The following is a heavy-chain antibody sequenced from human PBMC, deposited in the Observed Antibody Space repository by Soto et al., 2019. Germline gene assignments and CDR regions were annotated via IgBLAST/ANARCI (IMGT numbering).Heavy chain of an antibody. CDR2: ISDDGSIK. J-gene: IGHJ4*02. V-gene: IGHV3-30-3*01. D-gene: IGHD5-18*01. CDR3: ARAIETAMDPCDY. CDR1: GFSFTTYA. Sequence: QVQLVESGGGVVQPGRSLRLSCAASGFSFTTYAMHWVRQAPGKGLEWVAVISDDGSIKYYADSVKGRFTISRDNSKNTFSLQMNSLRGDDTAVYFCARAIETAMDPCDYWGQGTLVIVSS.